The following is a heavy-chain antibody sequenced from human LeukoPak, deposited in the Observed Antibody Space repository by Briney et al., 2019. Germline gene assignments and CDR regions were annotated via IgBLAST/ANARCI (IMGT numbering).Heavy chain of an antibody. Sequence: PSETLSLTCTVSGGSISSYYWSWIRQPPGKGLEWIGYIYYSGSTNYNPSLKSRVTISVDTSKNQFSLKLSSVTAADTAVYYCARGHYYGSESYFGYFDYWGQGTLVTVSS. D-gene: IGHD3-10*01. V-gene: IGHV4-59*01. J-gene: IGHJ4*02. CDR1: GGSISSYY. CDR3: ARGHYYGSESYFGYFDY. CDR2: IYYSGST.